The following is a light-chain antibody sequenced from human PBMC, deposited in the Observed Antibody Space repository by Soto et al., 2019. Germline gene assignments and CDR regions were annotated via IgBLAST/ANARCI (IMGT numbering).Light chain of an antibody. CDR3: QQYYRGPPT. CDR2: WAS. J-gene: IGKJ1*01. V-gene: IGKV4-1*01. Sequence: DIVMTQSPESLAVSLGGRATIHCKSSQTVSFTSNNKNFLAWYQHKVGQPPKLLINWASIRESGVPDRFSGRGSGSDFSLTISNLQAEDVAVYYCQQYYRGPPTFGQGTKVDIK. CDR1: QTVSFTSNNKNF.